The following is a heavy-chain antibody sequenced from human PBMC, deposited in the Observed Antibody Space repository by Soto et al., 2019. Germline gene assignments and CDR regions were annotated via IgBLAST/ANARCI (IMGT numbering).Heavy chain of an antibody. D-gene: IGHD3-9*01. Sequence: SLRLSCAASGFTFSSYAMIWVRQAPGKGLEWVSAISGSGGSTYYADSVKGRFTISRDNSKNTLYLQMNSLRAEDTAVYYCAKKSIIVVVPAAPYYDILTGFFDYWGQGTLVTVSS. V-gene: IGHV3-23*01. CDR1: GFTFSSYA. CDR2: ISGSGGST. CDR3: AKKSIIVVVPAAPYYDILTGFFDY. J-gene: IGHJ4*02.